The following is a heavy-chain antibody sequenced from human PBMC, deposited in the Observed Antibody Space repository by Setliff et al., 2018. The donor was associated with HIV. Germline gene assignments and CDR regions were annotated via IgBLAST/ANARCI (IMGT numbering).Heavy chain of an antibody. D-gene: IGHD3-10*01. CDR1: GFTFSACW. Sequence: GGSVRLSCGASGFTFSACWMTWVRQAPGKGLEWVANIKQDGSEKYYVDSVEGRFTISRDNARNSLYLEMNNLRAEDTAMYYCARVPRISYTRGVYYYYYMDVWGKGTTVTVS. V-gene: IGHV3-7*03. J-gene: IGHJ6*03. CDR3: ARVPRISYTRGVYYYYYMDV. CDR2: IKQDGSEK.